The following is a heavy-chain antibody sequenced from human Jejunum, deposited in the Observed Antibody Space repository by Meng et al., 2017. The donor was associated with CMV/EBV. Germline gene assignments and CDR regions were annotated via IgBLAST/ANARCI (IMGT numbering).Heavy chain of an antibody. Sequence: WVRLAQGKGLEWVANIKEDGSEKYYVDAVRGRFTVSRDNAKKSLYLYMNSLRAEDTAIYYCARDRRDDFWSGYYMETYYDFGMDVWGQGTTVTVSS. V-gene: IGHV3-7*01. J-gene: IGHJ6*02. D-gene: IGHD3-3*01. CDR3: ARDRRDDFWSGYYMETYYDFGMDV. CDR2: IKEDGSEK.